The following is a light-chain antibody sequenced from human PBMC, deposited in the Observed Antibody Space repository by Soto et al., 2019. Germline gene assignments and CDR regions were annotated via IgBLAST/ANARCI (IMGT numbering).Light chain of an antibody. V-gene: IGKV1-5*01. CDR2: DAS. J-gene: IGKJ1*01. CDR1: QSISSW. Sequence: DIQMTQSPPTLSASVGDRVTITCRAGQSISSWLAWYQQKPGKAPNLLIYDASNLESGVPSRFSGSGSGADFTLTISSLQPDDFATYYCQQYNSYPWTFGQGTKV. CDR3: QQYNSYPWT.